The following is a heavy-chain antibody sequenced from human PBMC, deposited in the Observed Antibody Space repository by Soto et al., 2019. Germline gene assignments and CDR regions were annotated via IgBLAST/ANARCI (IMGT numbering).Heavy chain of an antibody. J-gene: IGHJ5*02. CDR3: ASGAAAVDWFDP. CDR2: INPSGGST. Sequence: ASVKVSCKASGYTFTSYYMHWVPQAPGQGLEWMGIINPSGGSTSYAQKFQGRVTMTEDTSTDTAYMELSSLRSEDTAVYYCASGAAAVDWFDPWGQGTLVTVSS. CDR1: GYTFTSYY. D-gene: IGHD6-13*01. V-gene: IGHV1-46*01.